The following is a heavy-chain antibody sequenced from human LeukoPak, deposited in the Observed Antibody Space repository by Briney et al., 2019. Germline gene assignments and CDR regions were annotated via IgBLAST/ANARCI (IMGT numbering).Heavy chain of an antibody. CDR2: INHSGST. Sequence: SETLSLTCAVYGGSFSGYYWSRIRQPPGKGLEWIGEINHSGSTNYNPSLKSRVTISVDTSKNQFSLKLSSVTAADTAVYYCARVGHYYYYYMDVWGKGTTVTVSS. J-gene: IGHJ6*03. CDR3: ARVGHYYYYYMDV. CDR1: GGSFSGYY. V-gene: IGHV4-34*01.